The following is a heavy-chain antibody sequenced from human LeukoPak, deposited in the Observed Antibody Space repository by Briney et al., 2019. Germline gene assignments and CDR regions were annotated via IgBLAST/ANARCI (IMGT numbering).Heavy chain of an antibody. J-gene: IGHJ1*01. D-gene: IGHD3-10*01. CDR1: GFTFSSYA. Sequence: PGGSLRLSCAASGFTFSSYAMSWVRQAPGKGLEWVVNIKFDGNDIYYVDSVKGRFTISRDNAKNSLYLQMNSLRAEDTAVYYCAKRPALIGGYYYGSGSLGYFQHWGQGTLVTVSS. CDR3: AKRPALIGGYYYGSGSLGYFQH. V-gene: IGHV3-7*03. CDR2: IKFDGNDI.